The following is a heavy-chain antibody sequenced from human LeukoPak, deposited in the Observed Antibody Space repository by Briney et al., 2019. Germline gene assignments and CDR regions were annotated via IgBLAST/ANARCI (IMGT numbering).Heavy chain of an antibody. CDR1: GGSISDYY. Sequence: SETLSLTCTVSGGSISDYYWSWFRQHPGKGLEWIGYIYYSGSTYYNPSLKSRVTISVDTSKNQFSLKLSSVTTADTAVYYCARDGGDSIAAAGTYVFDYWGQGTLVTVSS. D-gene: IGHD6-13*01. V-gene: IGHV4-31*03. CDR2: IYYSGST. CDR3: ARDGGDSIAAAGTYVFDY. J-gene: IGHJ4*02.